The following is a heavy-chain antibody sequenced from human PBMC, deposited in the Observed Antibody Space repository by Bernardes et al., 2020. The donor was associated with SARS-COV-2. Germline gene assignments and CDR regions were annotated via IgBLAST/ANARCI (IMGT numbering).Heavy chain of an antibody. CDR1: GYTLTELS. CDR3: ARDSDSSGYYYPDC. V-gene: IGHV1-46*01. J-gene: IGHJ4*02. Sequence: ASVKVSCKVSGYTLTELSMHWVRQAPGQGLEWMGIINPSGGSTSYAQKFQDRVTVTRDTSTSTVYMEVSSLRSEDTAVYYCARDSDSSGYYYPDCWGQGTLVTVSS. D-gene: IGHD3-22*01. CDR2: INPSGGST.